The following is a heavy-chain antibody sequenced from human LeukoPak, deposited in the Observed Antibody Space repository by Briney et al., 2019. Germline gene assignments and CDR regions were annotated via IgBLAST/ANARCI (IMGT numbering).Heavy chain of an antibody. CDR3: SKDISAGGLDV. Sequence: GGSLRLSCAASGFTFSSYAMSWVRQAPGKGLEWVSGVFWNGVDKGYADSVKGRFTIFRDNAKNSMYLQMNSLRIEDTALYYCSKDISAGGLDVWGPGTPVTVSS. CDR2: VFWNGVDK. J-gene: IGHJ6*02. V-gene: IGHV3-9*01. CDR1: GFTFSSYA. D-gene: IGHD3-16*02.